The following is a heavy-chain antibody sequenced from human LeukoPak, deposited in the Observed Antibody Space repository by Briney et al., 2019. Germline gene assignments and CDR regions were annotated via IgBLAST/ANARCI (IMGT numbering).Heavy chain of an antibody. V-gene: IGHV3-30*18. J-gene: IGHJ3*02. D-gene: IGHD3-10*01. Sequence: QPGGSLRLSCAAAGFTFSSYGMHWVRQAPGKGLEWVAVISYDGSNKYYADSVKGRFTISRDNSKNTLYLQMNSLRAEDTAVYYCAKDAYGLGKYYGSGSYDDAFDIWGQGTMVTVSS. CDR1: GFTFSSYG. CDR2: ISYDGSNK. CDR3: AKDAYGLGKYYGSGSYDDAFDI.